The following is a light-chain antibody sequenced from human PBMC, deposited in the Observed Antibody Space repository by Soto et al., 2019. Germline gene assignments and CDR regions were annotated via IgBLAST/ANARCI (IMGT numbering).Light chain of an antibody. CDR1: QSVSSSY. Sequence: EIVLTQSPGTLSLSPGERATLSCRASQSVSSSYLAWYQQKPGQAPRLLIYGASSRATGIPDRFSGSGSGTDFTLTISSLETEDFAVYYFQQYGNSPLTFGQGTKVEIK. V-gene: IGKV3-20*01. CDR3: QQYGNSPLT. J-gene: IGKJ1*01. CDR2: GAS.